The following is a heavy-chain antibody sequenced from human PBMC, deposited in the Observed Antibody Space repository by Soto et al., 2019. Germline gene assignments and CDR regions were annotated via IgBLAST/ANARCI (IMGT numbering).Heavy chain of an antibody. CDR2: IIPIFGTA. CDR1: GGTFSSYA. Sequence: QVQLVQSGAEVKKPGSSVKVSCKASGGTFSSYAISWVRQAPGQGLEWMGGIIPIFGTANYAQKFQGRVTXTXAXXTSTAYLKLRSLRSEDTAVYYCAKNPENYYYGMDVWGQGTTVTVSS. V-gene: IGHV1-69*05. J-gene: IGHJ6*02. CDR3: AKNPENYYYGMDV.